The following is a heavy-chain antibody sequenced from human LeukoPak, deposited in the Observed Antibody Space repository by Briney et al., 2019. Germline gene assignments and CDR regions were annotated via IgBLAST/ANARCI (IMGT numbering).Heavy chain of an antibody. CDR1: GFTFSHFW. CDR3: ARSGKPTGSYLLR. CDR2: INGIGGST. V-gene: IGHV3-23*01. Sequence: AGGSLRLSCAASGFTFSHFWMSWVRQAPGKGLEWVSAINGIGGSTYYADSVKGRFTISRDDSKNTLYLQMNSLRAEDTAVYYCARSGKPTGSYLLRWGQGTLVTVSS. J-gene: IGHJ4*02. D-gene: IGHD3-10*01.